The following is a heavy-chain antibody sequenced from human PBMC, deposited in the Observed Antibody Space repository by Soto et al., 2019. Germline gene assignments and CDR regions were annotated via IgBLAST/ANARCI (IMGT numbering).Heavy chain of an antibody. Sequence: ASVKVSCKASGYTFTSYGISWVRQAPGKGLEWMGWISAYNGNTNYAQKLQGRVTMTTDTSTSTAYMELRSLRSEDTAVYYCATIIVVVPDNWFDPWGQGTLVTVSS. D-gene: IGHD2-2*01. CDR2: ISAYNGNT. V-gene: IGHV1-18*01. CDR1: GYTFTSYG. J-gene: IGHJ5*02. CDR3: ATIIVVVPDNWFDP.